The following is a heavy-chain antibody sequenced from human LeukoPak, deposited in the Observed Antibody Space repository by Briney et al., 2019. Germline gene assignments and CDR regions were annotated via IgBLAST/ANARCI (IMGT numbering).Heavy chain of an antibody. J-gene: IGHJ4*02. V-gene: IGHV3-30*18. CDR3: AKDHTMARGVHAGLDY. CDR1: EFTFNSFG. Sequence: GGSLRLSCVASEFTFNSFGMHWVRQAPGKGLEWVAVISYDGSNEYYVDSVKGRFTISRDNSKNTLYLQMNSLRDEDTAVYYCAKDHTMARGVHAGLDYWGQGTLVTVSS. CDR2: ISYDGSNE. D-gene: IGHD3-10*01.